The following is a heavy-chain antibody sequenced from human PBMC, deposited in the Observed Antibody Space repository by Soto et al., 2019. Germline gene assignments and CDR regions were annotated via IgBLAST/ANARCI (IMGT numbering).Heavy chain of an antibody. V-gene: IGHV4-39*01. CDR3: GSSGWYIDTGY. Sequence: SETLSLTCTVSGGSITTTSFSWDWIRQPPGKALEWIGSIFYSGGTYYNPSLKSRVTISVDTSKNQFFLNLSFVSAPDTAVYYCGSSGWYIDTGYWGQGALVTAPQ. CDR1: GGSITTTSFS. CDR2: IFYSGGT. J-gene: IGHJ4*02. D-gene: IGHD6-19*01.